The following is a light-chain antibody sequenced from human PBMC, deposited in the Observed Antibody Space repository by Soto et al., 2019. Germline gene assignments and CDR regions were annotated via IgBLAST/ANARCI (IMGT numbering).Light chain of an antibody. CDR2: GAS. J-gene: IGKJ4*01. Sequence: EIVMTQSPATLSVSPGERATLSCRAGQSVGSNLAWYQQKPGQAPRLLIYGASSRATGIPARFSGSGSGTEFPLTISSLQSEDSAVYYCQHYNNRPLTFGGGAKVEIK. CDR1: QSVGSN. V-gene: IGKV3-15*01. CDR3: QHYNNRPLT.